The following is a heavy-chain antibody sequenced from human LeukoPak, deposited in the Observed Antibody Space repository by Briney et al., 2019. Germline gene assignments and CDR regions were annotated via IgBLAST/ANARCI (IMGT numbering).Heavy chain of an antibody. J-gene: IGHJ6*03. CDR2: IKQDGSEK. V-gene: IGHV3-7*01. CDR3: ARSGSSSGYYYYYVDV. Sequence: GGSLRLSCAASGFTFSSYAMSWVRQAPGKGLEWVANIKQDGSEKYYVDSVKGRFTISRDNAKNSLYLQMNSLRAEDTAVYYCARSGSSSGYYYYYVDVWGKGTTVTASS. CDR1: GFTFSSYA. D-gene: IGHD6-6*01.